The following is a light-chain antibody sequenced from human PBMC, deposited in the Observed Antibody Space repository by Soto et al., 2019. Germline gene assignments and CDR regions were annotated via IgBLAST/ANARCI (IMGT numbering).Light chain of an antibody. J-gene: IGKJ4*01. CDR2: WAS. CDR3: EQYFATPLT. V-gene: IGKV4-1*01. Sequence: DIVMTQSPDSLAVSPGERATFNCKSSQSLLFNVNNKNYLAWYQQKLGQPPKLLIYWASARESGVPDRFSGIGYETNFTITISSLQAEDVAVYYCEQYFATPLTFGGGTRVVI. CDR1: QSLLFNVNNKNY.